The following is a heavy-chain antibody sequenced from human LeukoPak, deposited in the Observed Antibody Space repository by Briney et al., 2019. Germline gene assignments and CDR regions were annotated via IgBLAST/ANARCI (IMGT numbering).Heavy chain of an antibody. J-gene: IGHJ2*01. D-gene: IGHD7-27*01. CDR2: ICSGGST. V-gene: IGHV3-66*01. CDR3: ARDLGLYWYFDL. CDR1: GFTVSSYY. Sequence: PGGSLRLSCAASGFTVSSYYMSWVRQVPGKGLEWLSVICSGGSTYYADSVKGRFTISRDNSKNTLYLQMKSLRAEDTAVYYCARDLGLYWYFDLWGRGTLVTVSS.